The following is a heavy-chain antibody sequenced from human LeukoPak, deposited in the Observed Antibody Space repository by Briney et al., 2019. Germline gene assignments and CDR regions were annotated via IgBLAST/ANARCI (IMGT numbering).Heavy chain of an antibody. CDR2: IRSKAYGGTT. Sequence: PGGSLRLSCTASGFTFGDYAMSWFRQAPGKGLEWVGFIRSKAYGGTTEYAASVKGRFTISRDDSKSIAYLQMNSLRAEDTAVYYCASVLWSENAEYFQHWGQGTLVTVSS. CDR1: GFTFGDYA. J-gene: IGHJ1*01. D-gene: IGHD3-3*01. CDR3: ASVLWSENAEYFQH. V-gene: IGHV3-49*03.